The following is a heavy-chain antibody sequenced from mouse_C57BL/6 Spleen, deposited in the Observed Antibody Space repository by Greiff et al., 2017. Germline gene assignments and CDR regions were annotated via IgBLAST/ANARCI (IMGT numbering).Heavy chain of an antibody. Sequence: QVQLQQPGAELVRPGSSVKLSCKASGYTFTSYWMDWVKQRPGQGLEWIGNIYPSDSETHYNQKFKDKATLTVDKSSSTAYMQLSSLTSEDSAVYYCARDGSSCGAMDYWGQGTSVTVSS. V-gene: IGHV1-61*01. CDR1: GYTFTSYW. CDR2: IYPSDSET. CDR3: ARDGSSCGAMDY. D-gene: IGHD1-1*01. J-gene: IGHJ4*01.